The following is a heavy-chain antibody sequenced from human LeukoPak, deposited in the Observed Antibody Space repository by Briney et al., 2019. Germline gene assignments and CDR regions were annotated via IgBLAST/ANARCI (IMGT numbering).Heavy chain of an antibody. CDR1: VGSISSGNYY. V-gene: IGHV4-61*09. D-gene: IGHD6-13*01. Sequence: SETLSLTCTVSVGSISSGNYYYSWIRQSAGKGMEWIGNIYMSGSTRYNPSLMSRVAMSVDTSKNQFSLKISSATAADTAVYYCARDWGIAAATPYYFDHWGQGTLVTVSS. CDR2: IYMSGST. CDR3: ARDWGIAAATPYYFDH. J-gene: IGHJ4*02.